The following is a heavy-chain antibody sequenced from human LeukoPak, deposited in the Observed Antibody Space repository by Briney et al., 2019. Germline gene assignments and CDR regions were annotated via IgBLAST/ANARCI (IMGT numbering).Heavy chain of an antibody. Sequence: GGSLRPSCAASGFTVSSNYMSWVRQAPGKGLEWVSVIYSGGSTYYADSVKGRFTISRDNSKNTLYLQMNSLRAEDTAVYYCATERYSYGYDAFDIWGQGTMVTVSS. CDR1: GFTVSSNY. D-gene: IGHD5-18*01. CDR3: ATERYSYGYDAFDI. V-gene: IGHV3-53*01. J-gene: IGHJ3*02. CDR2: IYSGGST.